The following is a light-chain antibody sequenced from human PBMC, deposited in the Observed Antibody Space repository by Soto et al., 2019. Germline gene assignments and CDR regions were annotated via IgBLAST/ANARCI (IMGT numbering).Light chain of an antibody. V-gene: IGKV3-20*01. J-gene: IGKJ2*01. CDR1: QSVSSNY. Sequence: EIVLTQSPGTLSLSPGERATLSCRASQSVSSNYVAWYQQKPGQAPRLLIYAASSRATDIPDRFSGSGSGTDFTLTISRLEPEDSAVYSCQQYGTSPHTFGQGTKLEIK. CDR2: AAS. CDR3: QQYGTSPHT.